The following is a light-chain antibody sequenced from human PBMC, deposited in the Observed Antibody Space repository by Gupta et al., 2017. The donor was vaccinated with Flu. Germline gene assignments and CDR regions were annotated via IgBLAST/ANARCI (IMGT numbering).Light chain of an antibody. Sequence: NIGAHYEVNWYQQFPGTAPKLLIYGDTNRPSGVPDRFSASKSGASASASLAITGLQAEDEADYYCQSFDSSLHAVVFGGGTKLTVL. CDR3: QSFDSSLHAVV. CDR1: NIGAHYE. V-gene: IGLV1-40*03. J-gene: IGLJ2*01. CDR2: GDT.